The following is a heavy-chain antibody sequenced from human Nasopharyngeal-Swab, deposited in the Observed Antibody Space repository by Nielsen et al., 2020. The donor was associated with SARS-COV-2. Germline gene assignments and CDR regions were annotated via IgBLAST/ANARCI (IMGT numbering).Heavy chain of an antibody. D-gene: IGHD6-13*01. J-gene: IGHJ5*02. CDR2: INHSRST. CDR3: ARGGAAAGTGVWCFDP. CDR1: GVSFSGYY. Sequence: SETLSLPCAVYGVSFSGYYWSWIRQPPGKGLEWIGEINHSRSTNYNPSLKSRVTISVDTSKNQSSLKLSSVTAADTAVYYCARGGAAAGTGVWCFDPWGQGTLVTVSS. V-gene: IGHV4-34*01.